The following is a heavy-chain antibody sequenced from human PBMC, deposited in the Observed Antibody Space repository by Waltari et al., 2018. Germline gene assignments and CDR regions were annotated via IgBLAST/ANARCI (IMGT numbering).Heavy chain of an antibody. CDR2: IKQDGSEK. Sequence: EVQLVESGGGLVQPGGSLRLSCAASGFTFSSYWMSWVRQAPGKGLEWVANIKQDGSEKYYVDSVKGRFTTSRDNAKNSLYLQMNSLRAEDTAVYYCARDPPGIAAAGTPFDYWGQGTLVTVSS. J-gene: IGHJ4*02. D-gene: IGHD6-13*01. V-gene: IGHV3-7*01. CDR1: GFTFSSYW. CDR3: ARDPPGIAAAGTPFDY.